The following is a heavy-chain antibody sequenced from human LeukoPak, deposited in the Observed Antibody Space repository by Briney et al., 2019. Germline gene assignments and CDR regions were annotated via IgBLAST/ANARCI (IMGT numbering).Heavy chain of an antibody. J-gene: IGHJ5*02. CDR3: ARGGYDFWSGCSNWFDP. CDR1: GGSISSYY. CDR2: IYYSGST. D-gene: IGHD3-3*01. Sequence: SETLSLTCTVSGGSISSYYWSWIRQPPGKGLEWIGYIYYSGSTNYNPSLKSRVTISVDTSKNQFSLKLSSVTAADTAVYYCARGGYDFWSGCSNWFDPWGQGTLVTVSS. V-gene: IGHV4-59*01.